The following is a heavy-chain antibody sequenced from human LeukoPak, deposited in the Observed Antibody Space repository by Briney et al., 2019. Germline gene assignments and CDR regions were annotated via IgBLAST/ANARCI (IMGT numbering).Heavy chain of an antibody. CDR3: ATDFWRGLKTSTDY. CDR1: GYTFTSYG. Sequence: ASVKVSCKASGYTFTSYGISWVRQAPGQGLEWMGWINAYNGNTNLAQKLQGRVAMTPSTSTSTAYMYLRNLTSYDTRTHFCATDFWRGLKTSTDYWGQGTQVTVSS. J-gene: IGHJ4*02. D-gene: IGHD3-3*01. CDR2: INAYNGNT. V-gene: IGHV1-18*01.